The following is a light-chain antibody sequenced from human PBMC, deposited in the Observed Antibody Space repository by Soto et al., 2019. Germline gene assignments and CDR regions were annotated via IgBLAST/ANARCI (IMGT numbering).Light chain of an antibody. CDR2: EVS. V-gene: IGLV2-14*01. CDR3: SSYTSSSTLGV. CDR1: SSDVGGYNY. Sequence: QSALTQPASVSGSPGQSITISCTGTSSDVGGYNYVSWYQQHPGKAPKLMIYEVSNRPSGVSNRFSGSKSGNTASLTISGLQAEDEADYYCSSYTSSSTLGVFGGATQLTVL. J-gene: IGLJ3*02.